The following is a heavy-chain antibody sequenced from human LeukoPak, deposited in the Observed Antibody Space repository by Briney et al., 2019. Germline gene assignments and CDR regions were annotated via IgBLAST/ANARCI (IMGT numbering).Heavy chain of an antibody. V-gene: IGHV3-23*01. CDR3: ATHRRDIVATISSFDY. CDR1: GFTFSSYA. J-gene: IGHJ4*02. CDR2: ISASGGST. D-gene: IGHD5-12*01. Sequence: QSGGSPRLSCAASGFTFSSYAMSWVRQAPGKGLEWVSAISASGGSTYYADSVKGRFTISRDNSKNTLYLQMNSLRAEDTAVYYCATHRRDIVATISSFDYWGQGTLVTVSS.